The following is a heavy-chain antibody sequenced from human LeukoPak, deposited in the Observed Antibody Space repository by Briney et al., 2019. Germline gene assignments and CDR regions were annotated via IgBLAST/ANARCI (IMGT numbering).Heavy chain of an antibody. CDR1: GGSISSYY. CDR3: ARETGATVFDF. CDR2: IYYSGNT. J-gene: IGHJ4*02. D-gene: IGHD1-26*01. V-gene: IGHV4-59*01. Sequence: PSETLSLTCTVSGGSISSYYWIWIRQPPGKGLEWIGFIYYSGNTNYNPSLKSRVTISVDTSKNQFSLKLSSVTAADTAVYYCARETGATVFDFWGQGALVTVSS.